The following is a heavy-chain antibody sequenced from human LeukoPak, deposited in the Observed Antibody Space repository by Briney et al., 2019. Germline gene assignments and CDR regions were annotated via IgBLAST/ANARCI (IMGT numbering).Heavy chain of an antibody. CDR1: GGSISTYY. V-gene: IGHV4-59*01. J-gene: IGHJ4*02. Sequence: PSETLSLTCTVSGGSISTYYWSWIRQPPGKGLEWIGYIYYSGSTNYNPSLKSRVTISVDTSKNQFSLKLSSVTAADTAVYYCAREGSWGRFDYWGQGTLVTVSS. CDR3: AREGSWGRFDY. CDR2: IYYSGST. D-gene: IGHD6-13*01.